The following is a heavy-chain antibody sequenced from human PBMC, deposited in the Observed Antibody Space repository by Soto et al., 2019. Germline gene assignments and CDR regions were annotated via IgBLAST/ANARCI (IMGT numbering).Heavy chain of an antibody. CDR1: GFTFTSSA. CDR2: IVVGSGNT. J-gene: IGHJ4*02. CDR3: AADWVHSRAPFYY. D-gene: IGHD3-16*01. Sequence: QMQLVQSGPEVKKPVTSVKVSCKASGFTFTSSAVQWVRQARGQRLEWIGWIVVGSGNTNYAQKFQERVTINRDMSTSTDYMELSSLISKDTFLYYCAADWVHSRAPFYYWGQVTLFIVAS. V-gene: IGHV1-58*01.